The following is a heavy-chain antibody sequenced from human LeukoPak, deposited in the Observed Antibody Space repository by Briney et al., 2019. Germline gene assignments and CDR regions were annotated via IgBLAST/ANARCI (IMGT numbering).Heavy chain of an antibody. V-gene: IGHV3-7*03. CDR1: GLIYRNYA. D-gene: IGHD4-17*01. CDR3: ARGQTTVTN. Sequence: GASVRLLCAVSGLIYRNYAMSWVRQAPGKGREGVANIKQDGSEKYYLDSVKGRYTISRNNAKNSLYLQMNSLRAEDTAVYYCARGQTTVTNWGQGTLVTVSS. J-gene: IGHJ4*02. CDR2: IKQDGSEK.